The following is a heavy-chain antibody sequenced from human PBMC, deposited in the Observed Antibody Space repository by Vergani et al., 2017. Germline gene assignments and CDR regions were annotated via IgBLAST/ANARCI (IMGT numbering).Heavy chain of an antibody. CDR2: LRYDGTTK. CDR1: GFSFGSYG. Sequence: QVQLVESGGGVVQPGRSLRLSCAASGFSFGSYGMHWVRVPQDPGKGLGLLAYLRYDGTTKQYADSVKGRFTISRDNSKNMLYLQMDRLRPEDTAMFYCVKDRGASIGFDDWGQGTQVTVSS. J-gene: IGHJ4*02. V-gene: IGHV3-30*02. D-gene: IGHD2-2*01. CDR3: VKDRGASIGFDD.